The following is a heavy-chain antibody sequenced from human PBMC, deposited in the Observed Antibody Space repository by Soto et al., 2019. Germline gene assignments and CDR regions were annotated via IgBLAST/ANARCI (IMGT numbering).Heavy chain of an antibody. D-gene: IGHD3-3*01. V-gene: IGHV4-34*01. J-gene: IGHJ5*02. CDR3: ARGRIYREAVFGVAIDGGGWFDP. Sequence: WETLSLTCAAYVVTFSAYYWRWVRQPPGKXLEWVGEIHHSGSTNYNPSHKSRVTRSLDASKNQSSLKLGSVTAAVTADYYCARGRIYREAVFGVAIDGGGWFDPWGQGTLVTVSS. CDR2: IHHSGST. CDR1: VVTFSAYY.